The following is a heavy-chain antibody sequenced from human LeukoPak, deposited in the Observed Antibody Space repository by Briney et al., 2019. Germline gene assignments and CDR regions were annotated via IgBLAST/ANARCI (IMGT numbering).Heavy chain of an antibody. V-gene: IGHV1-46*01. Sequence: ASVKVSCKASGYTFTSYGISWVRQAPGQGLEWMGIINPSGGSTSYAQKFQGRVTMTRDTSTSTVYMELSSLRSEDTAVYYCARDLTTPYYYYYYMDVWGKGTTVTVSS. CDR1: GYTFTSYG. D-gene: IGHD4-11*01. CDR2: INPSGGST. J-gene: IGHJ6*03. CDR3: ARDLTTPYYYYYYMDV.